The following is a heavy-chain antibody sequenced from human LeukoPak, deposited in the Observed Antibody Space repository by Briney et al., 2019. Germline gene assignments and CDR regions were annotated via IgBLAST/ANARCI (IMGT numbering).Heavy chain of an antibody. Sequence: SSGTLSLTCAVSGGSITIGTWWTWVCQPPGQGLEWIGEVYYSGSPNYNSSLKSRVTISLDKTKNQFLLNLTSVTAADTAVYYCARGPRKWGQGTMVTVSS. CDR1: GGSITIGTW. CDR3: ARGPRK. CDR2: VYYSGSP. V-gene: IGHV4-4*02. J-gene: IGHJ3*01.